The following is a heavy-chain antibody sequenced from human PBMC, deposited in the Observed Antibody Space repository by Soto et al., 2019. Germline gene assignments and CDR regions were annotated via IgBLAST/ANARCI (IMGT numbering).Heavy chain of an antibody. CDR3: ARYFYDSSGYYFGTPNWYFDL. V-gene: IGHV3-30-3*01. CDR1: GFTFSSYA. D-gene: IGHD3-22*01. Sequence: QVQLVESGGGVVQPGRSLRLSCAASGFTFSSYAMHWVRQAPGKGLEWVAVISYDGSNKYYADSVKGRFTISRDNSKNTLYLQMNSLRAEDTAVYYCARYFYDSSGYYFGTPNWYFDLWGRGTLVTVSS. J-gene: IGHJ2*01. CDR2: ISYDGSNK.